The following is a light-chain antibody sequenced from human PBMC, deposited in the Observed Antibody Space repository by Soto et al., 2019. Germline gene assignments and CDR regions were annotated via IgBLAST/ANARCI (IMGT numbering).Light chain of an antibody. CDR2: RVS. Sequence: VMTQSPLSSPVTLGQPASISCRSSQSLAHSNGDTYLSWIHQRPGQPPRLLIYRVSNRLSGVPDRFSGSGSGTDFTLKISRVEAEDVGVYYCMQALQTQTFGQGTKVDIK. CDR3: MQALQTQT. V-gene: IGKV2-24*01. J-gene: IGKJ1*01. CDR1: QSLAHSNGDTY.